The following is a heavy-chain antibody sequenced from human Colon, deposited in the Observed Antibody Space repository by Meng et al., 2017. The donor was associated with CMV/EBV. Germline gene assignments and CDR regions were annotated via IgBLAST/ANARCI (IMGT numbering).Heavy chain of an antibody. J-gene: IGHJ4*02. D-gene: IGHD5-24*01. V-gene: IGHV2-5*02. Sequence: FSLCSNGVDVGWIRQPTGRDLEWLALIFWDDDKRLYHSLRRELTITKDTSKNQVVIKMTNMDPVDTATYYCVRWFLSTDGDNQDFDYWGQGTLVTVSS. CDR3: VRWFLSTDGDNQDFDY. CDR2: IFWDDDK. CDR1: FSLCSNGVD.